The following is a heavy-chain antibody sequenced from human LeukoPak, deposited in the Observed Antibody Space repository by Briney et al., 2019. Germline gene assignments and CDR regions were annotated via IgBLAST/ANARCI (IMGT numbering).Heavy chain of an antibody. J-gene: IGHJ4*02. Sequence: HPGGSLRLSCVASGFTFSSYAMSWVRQAPGKGLEWVSAMIGSGGRIYYADSVKGRFTISRDSSKNTLFLQMNRLRPEDAAVYYCANASVTTCRGAYSCPFDYCGQGTMLSVSS. CDR3: ANASVTTCRGAYSCPFDY. D-gene: IGHD1/OR15-1a*01. CDR1: GFTFSSYA. CDR2: MIGSGGRI. V-gene: IGHV3-23*01.